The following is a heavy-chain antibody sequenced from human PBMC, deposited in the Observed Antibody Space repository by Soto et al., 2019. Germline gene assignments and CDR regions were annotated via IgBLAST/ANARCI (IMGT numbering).Heavy chain of an antibody. CDR1: GYTFTSYG. D-gene: IGHD3-10*01. V-gene: IGHV1-18*04. Sequence: GASVKVSCKASGYTFTSYGISWLRQAPGQGLEWMGWISAYNGNTNYAQKLQGRVTMTTDTSTSTAYMELRSLRSDDTAVYYCARGTMVRGVINYFDYWGQGTLVTVSS. CDR2: ISAYNGNT. J-gene: IGHJ4*02. CDR3: ARGTMVRGVINYFDY.